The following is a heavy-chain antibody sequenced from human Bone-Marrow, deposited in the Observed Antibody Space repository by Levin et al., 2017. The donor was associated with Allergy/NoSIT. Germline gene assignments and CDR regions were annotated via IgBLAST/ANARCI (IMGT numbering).Heavy chain of an antibody. CDR3: ARHRSTNKSYYYYGMDV. D-gene: IGHD2-2*01. CDR2: ISYDGSNK. J-gene: IGHJ6*02. Sequence: GGSLRLSCAASGFTFSSYAMHWVRQAPGKGLEWVAVISYDGSNKYYADSVKGRFTISRDNSKNTLYLQMNSLRAEDTAVYYCARHRSTNKSYYYYGMDVWGQGTTVTVSS. CDR1: GFTFSSYA. V-gene: IGHV3-30*04.